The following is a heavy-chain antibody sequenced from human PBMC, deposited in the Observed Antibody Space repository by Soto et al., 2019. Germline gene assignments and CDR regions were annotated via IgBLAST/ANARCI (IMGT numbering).Heavy chain of an antibody. CDR2: IYYSGST. J-gene: IGHJ3*02. CDR1: GGSISSYY. Sequence: PSETLSLTCTVSGGSISSYYWSWIRQPPGKGLEWIGYIYYSGSTNYNPSLKSRVTISVDTSKNQFSLKLSSVTAADTAVYYCARSRRYYDFWSGYSDAFDIWGQGTMVTVSS. V-gene: IGHV4-59*01. CDR3: ARSRRYYDFWSGYSDAFDI. D-gene: IGHD3-3*01.